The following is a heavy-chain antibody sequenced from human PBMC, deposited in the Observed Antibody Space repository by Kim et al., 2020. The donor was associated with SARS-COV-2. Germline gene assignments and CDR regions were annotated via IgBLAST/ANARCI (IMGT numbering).Heavy chain of an antibody. CDR2: IYSGGRT. J-gene: IGHJ4*02. D-gene: IGHD2-2*01. CDR3: ARVAARYQPPDY. CDR1: GFTVSYND. V-gene: IGHV3-53*01. Sequence: GGSLRLSCAASGFTVSYNDMSWVRQAPGMGLEWVSVIYSGGRTYYADSVKGRFTISRDNSKNTLYLQMNSLRAEDTAVYYCARVAARYQPPDYWGQGTLV.